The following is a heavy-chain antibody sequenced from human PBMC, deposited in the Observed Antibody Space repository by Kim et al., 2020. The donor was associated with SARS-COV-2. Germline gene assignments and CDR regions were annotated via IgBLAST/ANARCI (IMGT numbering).Heavy chain of an antibody. CDR3: ARMGFGEYPNGAFDI. J-gene: IGHJ3*02. D-gene: IGHD3-10*01. V-gene: IGHV3-66*01. Sequence: TVKAKLTNTRENSKNTLYLQMNRLGAEDTAVYYCARMGFGEYPNGAFDIWGQGTMVTVSS.